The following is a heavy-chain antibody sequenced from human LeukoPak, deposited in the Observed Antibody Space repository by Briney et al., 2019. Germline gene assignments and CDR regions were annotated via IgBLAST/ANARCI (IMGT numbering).Heavy chain of an antibody. CDR3: ARARPAAPGDYYYYYMDV. J-gene: IGHJ6*03. CDR2: IYYSGST. Sequence: SETLSLTCAVSGGSISSGGYSWSWIRQPPGKGLEWIGYIYYSGSTYYNPSLKSRVTISVDTSKNQFSLKLSSVTAADTAVYYCARARPAAPGDYYYYYMDVWGKGTTVTVSS. V-gene: IGHV4-30-4*07. CDR1: GGSISSGGYS. D-gene: IGHD2-2*01.